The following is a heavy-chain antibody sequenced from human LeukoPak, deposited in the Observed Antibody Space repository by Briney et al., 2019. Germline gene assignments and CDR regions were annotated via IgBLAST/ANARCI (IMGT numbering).Heavy chain of an antibody. V-gene: IGHV1-46*01. CDR1: GYTFTSYY. CDR3: ATYSLRFLEWLLST. Sequence: ASVKVSCKASGYTFTSYYMHWVRQAPGQGLEWMGIINPSGGSTNYAQKFQGRVTITADKSTSTAYMELSSLRSEDTAVYYCATYSLRFLEWLLSTWGQGTLVTVSS. J-gene: IGHJ5*02. CDR2: INPSGGST. D-gene: IGHD3-3*01.